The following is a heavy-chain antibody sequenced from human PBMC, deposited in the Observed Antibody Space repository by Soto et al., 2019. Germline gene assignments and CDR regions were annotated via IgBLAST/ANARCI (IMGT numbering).Heavy chain of an antibody. CDR1: GGSIGSVGYY. J-gene: IGHJ5*02. Sequence: LSETLSITCSVPGGSIGSVGYYWSWIRQHPGKGLDWIGYIYYSGSTYYNPSLKSRVTISVDTSKNQFSLKLSSVTAADTAVYYCARYLYCSSTSCYKEGSWFDPWDQGSLVTVSS. CDR3: ARYLYCSSTSCYKEGSWFDP. CDR2: IYYSGST. V-gene: IGHV4-31*03. D-gene: IGHD2-2*02.